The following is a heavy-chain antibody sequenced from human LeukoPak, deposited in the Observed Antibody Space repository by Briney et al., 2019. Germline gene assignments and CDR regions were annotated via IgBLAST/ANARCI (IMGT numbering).Heavy chain of an antibody. CDR3: ARHRIAATGSQYYFDY. Sequence: KASETLSLTCTVSGVSISDYYWSWIRQPAGKGLEWIGRIYTSGSTNYSPSLKSRVTMSVDTSKNQFSLKLSSLTAADTAMYYCARHRIAATGSQYYFDYWGQGTLVTVSS. D-gene: IGHD6-13*01. V-gene: IGHV4-4*07. CDR2: IYTSGST. J-gene: IGHJ4*02. CDR1: GVSISDYY.